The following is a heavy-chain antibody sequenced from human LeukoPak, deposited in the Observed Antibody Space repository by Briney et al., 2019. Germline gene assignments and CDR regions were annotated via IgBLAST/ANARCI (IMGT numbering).Heavy chain of an antibody. CDR1: GFTFSSYG. CDR3: ARVAGSGEQQLETYYYYYMDV. V-gene: IGHV3-30*03. J-gene: IGHJ6*03. CDR2: ISYDGSNK. Sequence: GGSLRLSCAASGFTFSSYGMHWVRQAPGKGLEWVAVISYDGSNKYYADSVKGRFTISRDNSKNTLYLQMNSLRAEDTAVYYCARVAGSGEQQLETYYYYYMDVWGKGTTVTISS. D-gene: IGHD6-13*01.